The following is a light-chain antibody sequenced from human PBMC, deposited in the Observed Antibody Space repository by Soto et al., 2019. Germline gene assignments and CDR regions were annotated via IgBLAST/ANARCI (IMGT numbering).Light chain of an antibody. CDR3: AAWDDSLSGGV. V-gene: IGLV1-47*01. CDR1: SPNIGSNY. J-gene: IGLJ3*02. CDR2: RSD. Sequence: QSVLTQPPSASGTPGQRVTISCSGSSPNIGSNYVYWYQQVPGTAPKLLSYRSDQRPSGVPDRFSGSKAGTSASLAISGLRSEDEADYYCAAWDDSLSGGVFGGGTKVTVL.